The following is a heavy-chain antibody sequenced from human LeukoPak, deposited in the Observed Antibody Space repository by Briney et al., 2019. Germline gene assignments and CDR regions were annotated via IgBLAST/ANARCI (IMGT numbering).Heavy chain of an antibody. J-gene: IGHJ5*02. CDR1: GFTFSSYA. CDR3: ARAYLRDIVIGFDP. Sequence: GGSLRLSCAASGFTFSSYAMHWVRQAPGKGLEWVAVISYDGSNKYYADSVKGRFTISRDNSKNTLYLQMNSLRAEDTAVYYCARAYLRDIVIGFDPWGQGTLVTVSS. V-gene: IGHV3-30-3*01. CDR2: ISYDGSNK. D-gene: IGHD2/OR15-2a*01.